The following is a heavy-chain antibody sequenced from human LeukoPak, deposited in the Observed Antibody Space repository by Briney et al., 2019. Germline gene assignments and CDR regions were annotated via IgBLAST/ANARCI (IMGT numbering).Heavy chain of an antibody. J-gene: IGHJ6*02. D-gene: IGHD6-13*01. CDR1: GFTFSSYS. CDR2: FDPEDGET. CDR3: ARRDRLSAAANGMDV. V-gene: IGHV1-24*01. Sequence: PGGSLRLSCAASGFTFSSYSMNWVRQAPGKGLEWMGGFDPEDGETIYAQKFQGRVTMTEDTSTDTAYMELSSLRSDDTAVYYCARRDRLSAAANGMDVWGQGTTVTVSS.